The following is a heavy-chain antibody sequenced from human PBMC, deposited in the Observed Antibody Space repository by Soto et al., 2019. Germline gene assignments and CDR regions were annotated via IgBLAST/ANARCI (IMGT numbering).Heavy chain of an antibody. J-gene: IGHJ3*02. D-gene: IGHD6-13*01. CDR3: AHRRIAAAINAFDI. CDR1: GFSLSTSGVG. Sequence: QITLKESGPTLVKPTQTLTLTCTFSGFSLSTSGVGVGWIRQPPGKALEWLALIYWDDDKRYSPSLKSRLTTXQXTXXHQVVLTMTNMDPMDTATYYCAHRRIAAAINAFDIWGQGTMVTVSS. V-gene: IGHV2-5*02. CDR2: IYWDDDK.